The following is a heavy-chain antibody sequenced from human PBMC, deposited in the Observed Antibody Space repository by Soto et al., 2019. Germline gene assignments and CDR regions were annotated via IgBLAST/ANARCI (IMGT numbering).Heavy chain of an antibody. Sequence: GGSLRLSCAASGFTFSSYAMSWVRQAPGKGLEWVSAISGSGGSTYYADSVKGRFTISRDNSKNTLYLQMNSLRAEDTAVYYCAKDRLDTAMAWASFCFDYWGQGTLVTVSS. CDR2: ISGSGGST. D-gene: IGHD5-18*01. V-gene: IGHV3-23*01. J-gene: IGHJ4*02. CDR3: AKDRLDTAMAWASFCFDY. CDR1: GFTFSSYA.